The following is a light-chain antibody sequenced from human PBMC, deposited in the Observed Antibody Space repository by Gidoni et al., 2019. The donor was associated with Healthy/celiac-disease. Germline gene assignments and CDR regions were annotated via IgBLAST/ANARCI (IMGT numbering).Light chain of an antibody. CDR2: KAS. V-gene: IGKV1-5*03. CDR3: QQYHSYAYT. CDR1: QRISSW. Sequence: DIQMTQSPSTLSASVGDRVTITCRASQRISSWLAWYQQKPGKAPKLLIYKASSLESGVPSRFSGGGSGAEFTLTISSLQPDDFATYYCQQYHSYAYTFGQGTKVEIK. J-gene: IGKJ2*01.